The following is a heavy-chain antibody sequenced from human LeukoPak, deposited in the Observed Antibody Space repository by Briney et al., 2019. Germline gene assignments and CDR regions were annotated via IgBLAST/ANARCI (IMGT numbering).Heavy chain of an antibody. D-gene: IGHD6-13*01. CDR2: MSGSGSRT. CDR3: AREAIAAAGNWFDP. CDR1: GFIFSNYG. J-gene: IGHJ5*02. Sequence: GGSLRLSCAASGFIFSNYGMSWVRQAPGKGLEWVSAMSGSGSRTYYADSVKGRFTISRDNAKNSLYLQMNSLRAEDTAVYYCAREAIAAAGNWFDPWGQGTLVTVSS. V-gene: IGHV3-23*01.